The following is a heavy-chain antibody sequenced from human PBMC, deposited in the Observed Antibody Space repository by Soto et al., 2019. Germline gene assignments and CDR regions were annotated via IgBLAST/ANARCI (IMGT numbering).Heavy chain of an antibody. V-gene: IGHV4-59*01. CDR3: ATDYGDYVGAFDI. CDR1: GGSITRYF. Sequence: QVQLQESGPGLVKPSETLSLTCTVSGGSITRYFWSWIRQSPGKGLEWIIHIYSSRTINYNPSPKSRVTISRDTSKNQFSLRLRSVTAADTALYYCATDYGDYVGAFDIWGQGTMVTVSS. CDR2: IYSSRTI. D-gene: IGHD4-17*01. J-gene: IGHJ3*02.